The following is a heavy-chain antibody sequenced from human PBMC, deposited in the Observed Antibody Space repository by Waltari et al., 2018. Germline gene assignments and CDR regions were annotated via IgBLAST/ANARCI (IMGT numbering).Heavy chain of an antibody. D-gene: IGHD4-17*01. CDR3: ARSVDYGDHGIHWFDP. CDR1: GYGFTSYW. V-gene: IGHV5-51*03. J-gene: IGHJ5*02. Sequence: EVQLVQSGAEVKKPGESLKISCQGSGYGFTSYWIGWVRQVPGKGLEWMGIIYPGDSATRYSPSFQGQVTISADKSISTAYLQWSSLKASDTAMYYCARSVDYGDHGIHWFDPWGQGTLVTVSS. CDR2: IYPGDSAT.